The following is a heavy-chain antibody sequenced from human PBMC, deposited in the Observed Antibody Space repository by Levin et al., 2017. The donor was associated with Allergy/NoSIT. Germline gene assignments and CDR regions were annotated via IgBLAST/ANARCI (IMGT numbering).Heavy chain of an antibody. V-gene: IGHV3-72*01. CDR1: GFTFSDRY. J-gene: IGHJ3*02. D-gene: IGHD4-23*01. CDR3: ARDYGGGAFDI. CDR2: TRNKANGYTT. Sequence: GGSLRLSCATSGFTFSDRYMDWVRQAPGKGLEWVGRTRNKANGYTTEYAASVKGRFTVSRDDSKNSLYLQMNSLKTEDTAFYYCARDYGGGAFDIWGQGTMVTVSS.